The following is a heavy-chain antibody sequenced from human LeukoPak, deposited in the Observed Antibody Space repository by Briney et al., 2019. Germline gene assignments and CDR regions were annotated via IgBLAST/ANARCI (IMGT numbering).Heavy chain of an antibody. CDR3: ARDFRPDCSGGSCYFHYYYGMDV. CDR2: IYHSGST. Sequence: SETLSLTCAVSGGSISSSNWWSWVRQPPGKGLEWIGEIYHSGSTNCNPSLKSRVTISVDKSKNQFSLKLSSVTAADTAVYYCARDFRPDCSGGSCYFHYYYGMDVWGQGTTVTVSS. V-gene: IGHV4-4*02. D-gene: IGHD2-15*01. CDR1: GGSISSSNW. J-gene: IGHJ6*02.